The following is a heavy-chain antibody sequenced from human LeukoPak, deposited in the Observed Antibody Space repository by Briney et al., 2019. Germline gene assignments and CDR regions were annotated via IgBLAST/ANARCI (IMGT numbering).Heavy chain of an antibody. CDR1: GYIFTDYF. CDR2: IDPNGGGT. D-gene: IGHD2-2*01. Sequence: ASVRVSCKASGYIFTDYFIHWVRQAPGQGLEWMGWIDPNGGGTNLAQKFQGRVTLTRDTSISTAYTELSSLGSDDTAVYYCTRGRTVAPGAAPPFDYWGQETLVIVSS. J-gene: IGHJ4*02. CDR3: TRGRTVAPGAAPPFDY. V-gene: IGHV1-2*02.